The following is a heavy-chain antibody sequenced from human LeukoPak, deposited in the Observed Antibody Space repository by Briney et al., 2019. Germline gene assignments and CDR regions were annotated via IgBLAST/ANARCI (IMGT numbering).Heavy chain of an antibody. D-gene: IGHD1-20*01. Sequence: TSETLSLTCTVSGGSISSYYWSWVRQPPGKGLEWIGYIYYSGSTNYNPSLKSRVTISADTSKNQFSLKLSSVTAADTAVYYCARVQYKWNHDYYFDYWGQGTLVTVSS. V-gene: IGHV4-59*01. CDR3: ARVQYKWNHDYYFDY. CDR1: GGSISSYY. CDR2: IYYSGST. J-gene: IGHJ4*02.